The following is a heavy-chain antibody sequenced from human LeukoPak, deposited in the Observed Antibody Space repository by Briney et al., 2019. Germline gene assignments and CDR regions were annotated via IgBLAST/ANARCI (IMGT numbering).Heavy chain of an antibody. Sequence: SETLSLTCTVSGGSISSSSYYWSWIRQPPGKGLEWIGEINHSGSTNYNPSLKSRVTISVDTSKNQFSLKLSSVTAADTAVYYCARARDYVWGSRRRFGGLDYWGQGTLVTVSS. CDR1: GGSISSSSYY. CDR3: ARARDYVWGSRRRFGGLDY. V-gene: IGHV4-39*07. D-gene: IGHD3-16*01. J-gene: IGHJ4*02. CDR2: INHSGST.